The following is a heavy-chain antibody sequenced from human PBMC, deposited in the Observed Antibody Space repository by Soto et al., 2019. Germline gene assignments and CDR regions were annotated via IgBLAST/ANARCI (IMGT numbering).Heavy chain of an antibody. V-gene: IGHV3-13*05. D-gene: IGHD1-26*01. CDR2: ISAAGDP. CDR1: GFTFRNYD. J-gene: IGHJ6*02. Sequence: PGGSLRLSCESSGFTFRNYDMGWVRQGTGKGLEWVSGISAAGDPDYADSVEGRFTISRENAQNSFFLQMNSLRVGDTAVYYCARGISLSSYYYYYYGMDVWGQGTTVTVSS. CDR3: ARGISLSSYYYYYYGMDV.